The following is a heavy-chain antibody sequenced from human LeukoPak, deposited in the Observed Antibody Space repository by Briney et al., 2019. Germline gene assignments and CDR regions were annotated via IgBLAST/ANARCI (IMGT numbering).Heavy chain of an antibody. D-gene: IGHD3-9*01. CDR2: ISSSSSYI. Sequence: SGGSLRLSCAASGFTFSSYSTNWVRQAPGKGLEWVSSISSSSSYIYYADSVKGRFTISRDNSKNTLYLQMDSLRAEDSAVYYCAKYYEILTGSLPQAHDYWGQGTLVSVSS. V-gene: IGHV3-21*04. CDR3: AKYYEILTGSLPQAHDY. J-gene: IGHJ4*02. CDR1: GFTFSSYS.